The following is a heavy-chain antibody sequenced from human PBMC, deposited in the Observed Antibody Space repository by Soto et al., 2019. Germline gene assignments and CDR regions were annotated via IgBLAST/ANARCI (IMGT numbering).Heavy chain of an antibody. D-gene: IGHD6-13*01. Sequence: QVQLQQWGAGLLKPSETLSLTCAVYGGSFSGYYWSWIRQPPGKGLEWIGEINHSGSINYNPALKSRFTVSVDTAKNHFSLKLSSVTAADTAVYYCARSLIAAAGTEWDWFDPWGQGTLVTVSS. CDR3: ARSLIAAAGTEWDWFDP. J-gene: IGHJ5*02. V-gene: IGHV4-34*01. CDR1: GGSFSGYY. CDR2: INHSGSI.